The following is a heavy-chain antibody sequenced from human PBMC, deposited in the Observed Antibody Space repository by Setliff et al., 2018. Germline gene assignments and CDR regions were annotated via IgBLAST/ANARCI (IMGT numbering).Heavy chain of an antibody. Sequence: ASVQVSCKASGFTSTNYAIHWVRQAPGQRPECMGWIHAGNGDTKYSQQFQGRVTITRDTSASTVYMELSSLRSEDTAVYYCASAHYYSGYIEYFQYWGQGTLVTVSS. CDR1: GFTSTNYA. J-gene: IGHJ1*01. CDR3: ASAHYYSGYIEYFQY. V-gene: IGHV1-3*01. D-gene: IGHD5-12*01. CDR2: IHAGNGDT.